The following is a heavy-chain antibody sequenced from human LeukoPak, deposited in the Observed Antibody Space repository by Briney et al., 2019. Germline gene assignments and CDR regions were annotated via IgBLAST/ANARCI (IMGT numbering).Heavy chain of an antibody. V-gene: IGHV3-48*03. D-gene: IGHD1-26*01. Sequence: GGCLRLSCEASGFTFSPYEMIWVRQAPGKGLEWISYISSSGSVTFYADSVRGRFIISRDNAKSSLYLQMNSLRSDDTAVYYCARVFRGSSPPTRGYWGQGTLVTVSS. CDR3: ARVFRGSSPPTRGY. CDR2: ISSSGSVT. CDR1: GFTFSPYE. J-gene: IGHJ4*02.